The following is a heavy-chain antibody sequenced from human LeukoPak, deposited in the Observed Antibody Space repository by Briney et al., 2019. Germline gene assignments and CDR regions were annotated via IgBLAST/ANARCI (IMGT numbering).Heavy chain of an antibody. CDR1: GDSVSSNSAA. Sequence: SQTLSLTCAISGDSVSSNSAAWNWIRQSPSRGLEWLGRTYYRSKWYHDYAVSVKSRITINPDTSKNQFSLQLNSVTPEDTAVYYCARDLGSGWYDNPNFDYWGQGTLVTVSS. D-gene: IGHD6-19*01. CDR2: TYYRSKWYH. V-gene: IGHV6-1*01. CDR3: ARDLGSGWYDNPNFDY. J-gene: IGHJ4*02.